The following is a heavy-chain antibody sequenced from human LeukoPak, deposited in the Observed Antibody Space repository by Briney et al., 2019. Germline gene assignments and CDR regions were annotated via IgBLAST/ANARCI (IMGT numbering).Heavy chain of an antibody. CDR1: GLTFSSSW. CDR2: INPDGNKK. Sequence: PGGSLRLSCAVSGLTFSSSWMDWVRQAPGKGLEWVASINPDGNKKYSADSVKGRFTISRDNAENSLYLQVNSLRVEDTALYYCVGDPPNSGYAFQVWGHGTVVTVSS. J-gene: IGHJ3*01. CDR3: VGDPPNSGYAFQV. V-gene: IGHV3-7*01. D-gene: IGHD3-22*01.